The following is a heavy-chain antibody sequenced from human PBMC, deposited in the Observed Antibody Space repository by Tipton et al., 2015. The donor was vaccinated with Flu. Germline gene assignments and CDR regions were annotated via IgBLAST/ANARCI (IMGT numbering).Heavy chain of an antibody. D-gene: IGHD3-10*01. V-gene: IGHV3-23*01. CDR1: AFTFSSYA. Sequence: SLRLSCAASAFTFSSYAMSWVRQAPGKGLEWVSTVGFSTYYADSVKGRFTISRDNSKNTLYLQMNSLRAEDTAVYYCVKRWFGDSKAFDIWGQGTLVTVSS. CDR3: VKRWFGDSKAFDI. J-gene: IGHJ3*02. CDR2: VGFST.